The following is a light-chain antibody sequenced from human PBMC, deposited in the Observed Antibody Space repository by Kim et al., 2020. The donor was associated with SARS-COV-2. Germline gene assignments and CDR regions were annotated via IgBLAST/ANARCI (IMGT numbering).Light chain of an antibody. CDR2: VNSDGRH. Sequence: ASVKLTCTLSSGHSSYTSAWHQQQPEKGPRYLMKVNSDGRHTKGDGIPDRFSGSSSGAERYLTISSLQSEDEADYYCQTWGTGIQGFGGGTQLTVL. V-gene: IGLV4-69*01. J-gene: IGLJ2*01. CDR1: SGHSSYT. CDR3: QTWGTGIQG.